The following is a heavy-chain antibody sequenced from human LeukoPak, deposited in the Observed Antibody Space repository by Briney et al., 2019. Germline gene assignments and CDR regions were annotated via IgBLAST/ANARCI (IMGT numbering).Heavy chain of an antibody. V-gene: IGHV4-28*06. D-gene: IGHD2-2*01. Sequence: PSDTLSLTCAVSGYSISSSNWWGWIRQPPGKGLEWIGYTYYSGSTNYNPPLKSRVSMSVDTSKNQFSLKLSSVTALDTAVYYCARYCSSTNCRNFDYWGQGTLVTVSS. CDR2: TYYSGST. CDR1: GYSISSSNW. CDR3: ARYCSSTNCRNFDY. J-gene: IGHJ4*02.